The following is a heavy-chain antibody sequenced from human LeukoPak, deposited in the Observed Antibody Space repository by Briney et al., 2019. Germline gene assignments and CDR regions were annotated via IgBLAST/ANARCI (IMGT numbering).Heavy chain of an antibody. V-gene: IGHV4-4*07. CDR2: IYTSGST. CDR1: GGSISSYY. Sequence: SDTLSLTCTVSGGSISSYYWSWIRQPAGKGLEWIGRIYTSGSTNYNPSLKSRVTMSVDTSKNQFSLKLSSVTAADTAVYYCARANLAVAGYYFDYWGQGTLVTVSS. D-gene: IGHD6-19*01. J-gene: IGHJ4*02. CDR3: ARANLAVAGYYFDY.